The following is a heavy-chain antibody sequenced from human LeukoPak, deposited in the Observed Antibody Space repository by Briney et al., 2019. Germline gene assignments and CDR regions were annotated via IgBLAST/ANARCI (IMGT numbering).Heavy chain of an antibody. CDR2: IKQDGSEK. V-gene: IGHV3-7*04. Sequence: GGSLRLSRAASGFTFNNYAMNWVRQAPAKGREWVANIKQDGSEKNYLDSVKGRFTISRDNAKNSLYLQMNSLRAEDTAVYYCGRDMDVWGQGTTVTVSS. CDR3: GRDMDV. J-gene: IGHJ6*02. CDR1: GFTFNNYA.